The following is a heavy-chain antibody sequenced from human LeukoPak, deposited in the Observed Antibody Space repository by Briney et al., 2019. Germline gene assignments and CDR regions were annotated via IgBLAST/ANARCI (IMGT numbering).Heavy chain of an antibody. V-gene: IGHV1-18*01. CDR3: AREPEWFGELKGTQFDP. J-gene: IGHJ5*02. Sequence: ASVKASCKASGYTFTSYGISWVRQAPGQGLEWMGWISAYNGNTNYAQKLQGRVTMTTDTSTSTAYMELRSLRSDDTAVYYCAREPEWFGELKGTQFDPWGQGTLVTVSS. CDR2: ISAYNGNT. CDR1: GYTFTSYG. D-gene: IGHD3-10*01.